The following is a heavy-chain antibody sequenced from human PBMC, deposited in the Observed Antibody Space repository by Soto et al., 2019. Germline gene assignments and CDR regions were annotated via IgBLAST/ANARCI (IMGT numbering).Heavy chain of an antibody. D-gene: IGHD3-22*01. CDR3: TRLLYASRAYYYFDY. CDR1: GGSISSSSYY. CDR2: VYYSGTT. V-gene: IGHV4-39*01. J-gene: IGHJ4*02. Sequence: PSETLSLTCTVSGGSISSSSYYWGWIRQPPGKGLEWIGSVYYSGTTYDNPSLKSRITISVDRSKNQFSLKLTSVTAADTAVYYSTRLLYASRAYYYFDYWRQGTLVTVSS.